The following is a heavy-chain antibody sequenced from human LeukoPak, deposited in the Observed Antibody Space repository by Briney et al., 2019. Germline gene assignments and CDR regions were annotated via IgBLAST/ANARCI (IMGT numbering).Heavy chain of an antibody. D-gene: IGHD2-2*01. J-gene: IGHJ4*02. CDR1: GRSFSGYY. Sequence: SETLSLTCAVYGRSFSGYYWSWIRQPPGKGLEWIGEINHSGSTNYNPSLKSRVTISVDTSKNQLCLNLSSVTAADTAVYYCARLGSVAMPFDYWGQGTLVTVSS. V-gene: IGHV4-34*01. CDR2: INHSGST. CDR3: ARLGSVAMPFDY.